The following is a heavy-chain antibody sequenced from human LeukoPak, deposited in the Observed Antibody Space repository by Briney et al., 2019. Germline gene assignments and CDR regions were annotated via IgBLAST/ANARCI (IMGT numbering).Heavy chain of an antibody. D-gene: IGHD6-6*01. CDR3: ARLGPAPPPSSSFFDY. J-gene: IGHJ4*02. Sequence: VESLKISCKGSGYSFTNYWITSVRQMTGKCLEWMGNLYPGYSDTRYSPSFQGQVTISVDKSTSTAYLQWSSLKASDTAMYYCARLGPAPPPSSSFFDYWGQGTLVTVSS. CDR2: LYPGYSDT. CDR1: GYSFTNYW. V-gene: IGHV5-51*01.